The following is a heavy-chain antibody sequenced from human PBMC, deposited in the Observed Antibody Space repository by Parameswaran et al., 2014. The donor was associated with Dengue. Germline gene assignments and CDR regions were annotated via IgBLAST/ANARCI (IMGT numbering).Heavy chain of an antibody. V-gene: IGHV3-23*01. CDR3: AKGGLKGDSSGYYSDYYGMDV. D-gene: IGHD3-22*01. Sequence: VRQMPGKGLEWVSAISGSGGSTYYADSVKGRFTISRDNSKNTLYLQMNSLRAEDTAVYYCAKGGLKGDSSGYYSDYYGMDVWGQGTTVTVSS. J-gene: IGHJ6*02. CDR2: ISGSGGST.